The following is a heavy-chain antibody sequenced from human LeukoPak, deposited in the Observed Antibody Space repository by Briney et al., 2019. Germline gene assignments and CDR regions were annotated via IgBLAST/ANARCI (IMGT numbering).Heavy chain of an antibody. CDR3: ARDSPPQYASSSAGFDY. CDR2: IYYRGNT. CDR1: GGSISSYY. V-gene: IGHV4-59*01. J-gene: IGHJ4*02. Sequence: TSETLSLTCTVSGGSISSYYWSWIRQPPGKGLEWIGYIYYRGNTNYNPSLKSRVTISVDTSKNQFSLKLSSVTAADTAVYCCARDSPPQYASSSAGFDYWGQGGLVTVSS. D-gene: IGHD6-6*01.